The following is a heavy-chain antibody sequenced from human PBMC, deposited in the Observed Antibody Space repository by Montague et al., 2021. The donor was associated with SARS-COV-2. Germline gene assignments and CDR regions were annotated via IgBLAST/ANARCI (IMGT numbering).Heavy chain of an antibody. CDR3: ARVFSGTYLDYFDY. Sequence: SLRLSCAASGFTFKSYSIHWVRQAPGKGLEWVAVISYDGTSKYYADSVKGRFAISRDNSENMVYLQMSSLSPEDTAVYYCARVFSGTYLDYFDYWGQGTLVTVSS. V-gene: IGHV3-30*09. CDR1: GFTFKSYS. D-gene: IGHD1-26*01. CDR2: ISYDGTSK. J-gene: IGHJ4*02.